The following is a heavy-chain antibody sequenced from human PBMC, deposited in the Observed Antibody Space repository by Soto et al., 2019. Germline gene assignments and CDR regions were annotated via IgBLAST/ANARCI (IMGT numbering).Heavy chain of an antibody. CDR3: ARQDSSSWTDAFDI. J-gene: IGHJ3*02. Sequence: SETLSLTCAVYGGSFSGYYWSWIRQPPGKGLEWIGEINHSGSTNYNPSLKSRVTISVDTSKNQFSLRLSSVTAADTAVYYSARQDSSSWTDAFDIWGQGTMVTVSS. D-gene: IGHD6-13*01. CDR2: INHSGST. V-gene: IGHV4-34*01. CDR1: GGSFSGYY.